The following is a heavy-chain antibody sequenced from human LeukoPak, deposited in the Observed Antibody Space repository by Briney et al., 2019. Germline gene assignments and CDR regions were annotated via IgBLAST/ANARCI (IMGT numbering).Heavy chain of an antibody. CDR1: GGSSSSGYFH. D-gene: IGHD2-21*01. V-gene: IGHV4-61*01. CDR2: DGHT. Sequence: SETLSLTCTVAGGSSSSGYFHWCWIRQAPGKGLEWIGHDGHTNYNPSLRSRVTISIDTSSNQFSLRLNSVTAADTGVYYCATYCVGVGGRGHWGPGTLVTVSS. J-gene: IGHJ4*02. CDR3: ATYCVGVGGRGH.